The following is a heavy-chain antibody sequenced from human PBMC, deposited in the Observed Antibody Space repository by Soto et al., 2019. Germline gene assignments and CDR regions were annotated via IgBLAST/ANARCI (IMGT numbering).Heavy chain of an antibody. CDR1: GGTFSSYA. CDR2: IIPIFGTA. CDR3: AREGAIAASGTGGGDVRY. J-gene: IGHJ4*02. Sequence: QVQLVQSGAEVKKPGSSVKVSCKASGGTFSSYAISWVRQAPGQGLEWMGGIIPIFGTANYAQKVQGRGTLTADESPSTAYMELSSLRSEDTAVYYCAREGAIAASGTGGGDVRYWGQGTLVTVSS. D-gene: IGHD6-13*01. V-gene: IGHV1-69*12.